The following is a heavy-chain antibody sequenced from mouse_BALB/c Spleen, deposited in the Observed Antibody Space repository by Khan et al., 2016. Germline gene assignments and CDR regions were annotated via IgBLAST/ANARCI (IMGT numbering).Heavy chain of an antibody. CDR3: ARENWAFDY. D-gene: IGHD4-1*01. V-gene: IGHV5-15*02. CDR2: ISNLAYSI. CDR1: GFTFSDYG. J-gene: IGHJ2*01. Sequence: EVELVESGGGLVQPGGSRKLSCAASGFTFSDYGMAWVRQAPGKGPEWVAFISNLAYSIYYADTVTGRFTISRENAKHTLYLAMNSLTSEDTALYFCARENWAFDYWGQGTTVTVSS.